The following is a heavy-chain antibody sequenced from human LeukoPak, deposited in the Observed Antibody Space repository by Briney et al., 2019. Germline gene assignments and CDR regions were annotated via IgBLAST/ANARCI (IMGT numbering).Heavy chain of an antibody. D-gene: IGHD1-7*01. Sequence: ASVKVSCKASGYTFTGYYMHWVRQAPGQGLEWMGWINPNSGGTNYAQKFQGRVTMTRDTSISTAYMELSRLRSDDTAVYYCARGKLELRGPYFDYWGQGTLVTVSS. V-gene: IGHV1-2*02. CDR3: ARGKLELRGPYFDY. J-gene: IGHJ4*02. CDR1: GYTFTGYY. CDR2: INPNSGGT.